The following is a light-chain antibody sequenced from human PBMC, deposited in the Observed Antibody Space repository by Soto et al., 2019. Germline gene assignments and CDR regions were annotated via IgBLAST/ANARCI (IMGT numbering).Light chain of an antibody. J-gene: IGKJ5*01. CDR2: AAS. Sequence: DIQMTQSPSSLSASVGDRVTITCRASQDIGNFLAWSQQKPGKVPNLLIYAASTLQSGVPSRFSGSGSGTDFTLTISSLQPEDVATYYCQYYNSAPITFGQGTRREIK. V-gene: IGKV1-27*01. CDR1: QDIGNF. CDR3: QYYNSAPIT.